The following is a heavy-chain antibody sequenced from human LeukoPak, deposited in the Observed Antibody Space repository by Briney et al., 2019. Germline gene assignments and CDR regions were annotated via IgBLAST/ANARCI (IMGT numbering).Heavy chain of an antibody. CDR1: GFTFSSYA. CDR3: AKDRRIAVAGTLDHAFDI. V-gene: IGHV3-23*01. J-gene: IGHJ3*02. CDR2: ISGSGGST. Sequence: GGSLRLSCAASGFTFSSYAMSWVRQAPGKGLEWVSGISGSGGSTYYADSVKGRFTISRDNSKNTLYLQMNSLRAEDTAVYYCAKDRRIAVAGTLDHAFDIWGQGTMVTVSS. D-gene: IGHD6-19*01.